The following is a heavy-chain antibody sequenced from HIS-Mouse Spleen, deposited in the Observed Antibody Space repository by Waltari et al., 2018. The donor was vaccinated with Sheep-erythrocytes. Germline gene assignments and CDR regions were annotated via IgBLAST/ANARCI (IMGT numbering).Heavy chain of an antibody. J-gene: IGHJ3*02. CDR2: RKQDGSEK. CDR1: GFTFSSYW. Sequence: EVQLVESGGGLVQPGGSLRLSCAASGFTFSSYWMSWVRQAPGKGLEWVANRKQDGSEKYYVDSVKGRFTISRDNAKNSLYLQMNSLRAEDTAVYYCARAVAGTPDAFDIWGQGTMVTVSS. D-gene: IGHD1-7*01. CDR3: ARAVAGTPDAFDI. V-gene: IGHV3-7*01.